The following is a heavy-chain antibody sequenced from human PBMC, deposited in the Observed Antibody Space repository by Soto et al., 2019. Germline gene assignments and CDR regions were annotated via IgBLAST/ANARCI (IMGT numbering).Heavy chain of an antibody. CDR1: GFTFSSYS. CDR2: ISSSSSYI. Sequence: RGSLRLSCAASGFTFSSYSMNWVRQAPGKGLEWVSSISSSSSYIYYADSVKGRFTISRDNAKNSLYLQMNSLRAEDTAVYYCVLEQNYDAFDIWGQGTMVTVSS. J-gene: IGHJ3*02. D-gene: IGHD3-3*01. V-gene: IGHV3-21*01. CDR3: VLEQNYDAFDI.